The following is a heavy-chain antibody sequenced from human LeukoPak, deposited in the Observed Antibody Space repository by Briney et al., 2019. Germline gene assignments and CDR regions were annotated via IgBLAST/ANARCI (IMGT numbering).Heavy chain of an antibody. CDR1: GGSISSSIYY. Sequence: SETLSLTCIVSGGSISSSIYYWAWVRQPPGKGLEWIGSIYYSGSTYYNPSLKSRVTISVDTSKNQFSLKLSSVTAADTAVYYCATFSSESRREVFDYWGQGTLVTVSS. D-gene: IGHD1-26*01. J-gene: IGHJ4*02. V-gene: IGHV4-39*07. CDR2: IYYSGST. CDR3: ATFSSESRREVFDY.